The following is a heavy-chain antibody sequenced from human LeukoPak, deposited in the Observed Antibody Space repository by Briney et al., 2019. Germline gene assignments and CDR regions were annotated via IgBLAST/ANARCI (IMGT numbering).Heavy chain of an antibody. J-gene: IGHJ6*03. CDR3: ATSTRYDSSGYYCPYYYYYMDV. CDR1: GGSISSFS. V-gene: IGHV4-59*01. Sequence: PSETLSLTCTVSGGSISSFSWSWIRQPPGKGLEWIGYIYYSGSTNYNPSLKSRVTISVDTSKNQFSLKLSSVTAAHTAVYYCATSTRYDSSGYYCPYYYYYMDVWGKGTTVTVSS. D-gene: IGHD3-22*01. CDR2: IYYSGST.